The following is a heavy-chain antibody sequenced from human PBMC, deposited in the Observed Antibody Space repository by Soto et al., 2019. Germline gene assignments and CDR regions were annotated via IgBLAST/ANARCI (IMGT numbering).Heavy chain of an antibody. CDR1: GGTFSRYA. CDR2: SIPIFGTP. CDR3: ASAAAGWWYVDL. D-gene: IGHD6-13*01. Sequence: QVQLVQSGAGMKKPGSSVKVSCKASGGTFSRYAISWVRQAPGQGLEWMGGSIPIFGTPKYAQKFQGRVTITADESTRTTYMESSSMGPEDTAIYYCASAAAGWWYVDLWGRGTLVTVSP. V-gene: IGHV1-69*01. J-gene: IGHJ2*01.